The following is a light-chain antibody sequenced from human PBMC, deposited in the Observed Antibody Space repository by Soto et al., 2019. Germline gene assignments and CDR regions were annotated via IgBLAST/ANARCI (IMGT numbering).Light chain of an antibody. J-gene: IGKJ1*01. Sequence: ETVLTQSPGTLSMSPGETATLSCRASQTLGRNYLAWYQQKPGQAPRLLIHRISIRAAGISDRFSGSAFGTDFTLTIRRLEPEDFAIYYCQQYDNFPQTFGQGTRVDIK. V-gene: IGKV3-20*01. CDR2: RIS. CDR1: QTLGRNY. CDR3: QQYDNFPQT.